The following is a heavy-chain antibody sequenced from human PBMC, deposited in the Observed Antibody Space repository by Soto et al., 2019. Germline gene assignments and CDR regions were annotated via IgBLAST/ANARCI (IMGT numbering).Heavy chain of an antibody. V-gene: IGHV4-34*01. Sequence: PSETLSLTCAVYGGSFSGYYWSWIRQPPGKGLEWIGEINHSGSTNYNPPLKSRVTISVDTSKNQFSLKLSSVTAADTAVYYCARALAVVITDWFDPWGQGTLVTVSS. CDR1: GGSFSGYY. J-gene: IGHJ5*02. D-gene: IGHD3-22*01. CDR2: INHSGST. CDR3: ARALAVVITDWFDP.